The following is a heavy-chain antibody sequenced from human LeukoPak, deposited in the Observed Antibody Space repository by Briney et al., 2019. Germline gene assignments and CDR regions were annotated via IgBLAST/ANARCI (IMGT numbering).Heavy chain of an antibody. J-gene: IGHJ3*01. Sequence: PSETLSLTCNASGGSISTFYWSWIRQPPGKGLEWIAYIFNTGHTNYNPSLKGRFTISVDTSKNQFSLKLNSVTAADTAVYYCARHPFSDGFDVWGHGTMVTVSS. CDR3: ARHPFSDGFDV. CDR1: GGSISTFY. CDR2: IFNTGHT. V-gene: IGHV4-59*08.